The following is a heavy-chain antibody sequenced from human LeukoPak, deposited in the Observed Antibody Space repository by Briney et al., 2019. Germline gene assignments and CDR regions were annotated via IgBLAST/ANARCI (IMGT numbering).Heavy chain of an antibody. CDR2: IYYSGST. V-gene: IGHV4-59*01. CDR1: GGSLSRYY. CDR3: ARGPSRYYYGMDV. Sequence: SETLSLTRPVSGGSLSRYYWSWVRQPPGKGLGWIGYIYYSGSTNYNPSLKSRVTISVDTSKNQFSLKLSSVTAADTAVYYCARGPSRYYYGMDVWGQGTTVTVSS. J-gene: IGHJ6*02.